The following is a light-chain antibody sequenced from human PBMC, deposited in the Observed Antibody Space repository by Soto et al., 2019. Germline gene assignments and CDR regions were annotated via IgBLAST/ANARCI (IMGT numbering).Light chain of an antibody. CDR1: NTILANYNL. CDR2: EVN. V-gene: IGLV2-23*02. Sequence: QSAPTQPASLFGAPGQSVTHSFPGTNTILANYNLVSWYQQYPGKAPKLIIYEVNKRPSGFSNRFSGAKSGNTASLAISGLQAEDEADYYCCSYAGNSTFVFGTGTKVTVL. CDR3: CSYAGNSTFV. J-gene: IGLJ1*01.